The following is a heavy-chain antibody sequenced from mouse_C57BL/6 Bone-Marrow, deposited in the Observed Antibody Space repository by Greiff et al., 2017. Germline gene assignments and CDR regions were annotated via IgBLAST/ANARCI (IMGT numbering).Heavy chain of an antibody. V-gene: IGHV1-59*01. CDR1: GYTFTSYW. Sequence: QVQLQQPGAELVRPGTSVKLSCKASGYTFTSYWMHWVKQRPGQGLEWIGVIDPSDSYTNYNQKFKGKATLTVDTSSSTAYMQLSSLTSEDSAVYYCARGDGNWYFDVWGTGTTVTVSS. CDR3: ARGDGNWYFDV. D-gene: IGHD2-1*01. CDR2: IDPSDSYT. J-gene: IGHJ1*03.